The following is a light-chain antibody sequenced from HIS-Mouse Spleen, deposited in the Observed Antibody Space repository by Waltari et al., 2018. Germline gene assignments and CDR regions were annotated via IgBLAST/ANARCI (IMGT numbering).Light chain of an antibody. V-gene: IGLV2-14*03. J-gene: IGLJ2*01. CDR1: SSDVGGYNY. CDR3: SSYTSSSFNVV. CDR2: DVS. Sequence: QSALTQPASVSGSPGQSITISCTGTSSDVGGYNYVSWYQQHPGQAPKLMIYDVSTRPSGVSNHFSGPSAGNTASLTISGLQAEDEADYYCSSYTSSSFNVVFGGGTKLTVL.